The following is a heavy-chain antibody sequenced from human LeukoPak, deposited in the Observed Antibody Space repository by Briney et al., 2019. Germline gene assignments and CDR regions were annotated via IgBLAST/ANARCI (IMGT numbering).Heavy chain of an antibody. Sequence: PGGSLRLSCAASGFTFSSYSMNWVRQAPGKGLEWVSSISSSSSYIYYADSVKGRFTISRDNAKNSLYLQMNSLRAEDTAVYYCARAPRTLRYCDWSPPNWFDPWGQGTLVTVSS. CDR3: ARAPRTLRYCDWSPPNWFDP. CDR1: GFTFSSYS. D-gene: IGHD3-9*01. J-gene: IGHJ5*02. V-gene: IGHV3-21*01. CDR2: ISSSSSYI.